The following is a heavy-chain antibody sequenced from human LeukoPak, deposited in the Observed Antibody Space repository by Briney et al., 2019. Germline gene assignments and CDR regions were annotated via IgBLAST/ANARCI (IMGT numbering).Heavy chain of an antibody. V-gene: IGHV1-18*01. CDR3: AREFGHCYGDNCFYFFDT. CDR2: INTYRGDT. Sequence: ASVKVSCKASGYTLTNYNITWVRQAPGQGLEWMGWINTYRGDTLYAQKFQGRVTMTADTSTNTAYMELRSLRFDDTAVYYCAREFGHCYGDNCFYFFDTWGQGFRVTVSS. D-gene: IGHD4-23*01. J-gene: IGHJ4*02. CDR1: GYTLTNYN.